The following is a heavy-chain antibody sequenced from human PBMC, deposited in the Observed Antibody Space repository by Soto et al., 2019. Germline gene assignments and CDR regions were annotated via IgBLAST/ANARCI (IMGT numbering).Heavy chain of an antibody. CDR3: APHSGTYFDY. CDR1: GFTFSAYW. D-gene: IGHD2-15*01. Sequence: EVQLVESGGGLVQPGGSLRLSCAASGFTFSAYWMTWVRQAPGKGLEWVANIKQDGSEKYYVDSVKGRFTISRDNARNSLNPKMSGLRAEDTAVYYCAPHSGTYFDYWGRGPLVTVSS. J-gene: IGHJ4*02. CDR2: IKQDGSEK. V-gene: IGHV3-7*02.